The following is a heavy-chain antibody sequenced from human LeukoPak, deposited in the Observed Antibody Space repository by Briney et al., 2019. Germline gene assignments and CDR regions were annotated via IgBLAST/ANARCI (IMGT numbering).Heavy chain of an antibody. CDR3: ARGVPWFGELSP. CDR1: GGSISSSSYY. V-gene: IGHV4-39*07. D-gene: IGHD3-10*01. CDR2: IYYSGST. Sequence: SETLSLTCTVSGGSISSSSYYWGWIRQPPGKGLEWIGSIYYSGSTYYNPSLKSRVTISVDTSKNQFSLKLSSVTAADTAAYYCARGVPWFGELSPWGQGTLVTVSS. J-gene: IGHJ5*02.